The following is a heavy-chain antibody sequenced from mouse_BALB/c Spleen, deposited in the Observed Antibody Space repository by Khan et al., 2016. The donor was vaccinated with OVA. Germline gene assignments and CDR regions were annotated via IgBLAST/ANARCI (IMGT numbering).Heavy chain of an antibody. Sequence: VQLKQSGPDLVAPSQSLSITCTVSGFSLTNYGVHWVRQPPGKGLEWLVAIWSDGSTTYNSALKSRLSISKDNYKSQVFLKMNSLQTDDTAMYYCARLYYDYDGAWFAYWGQGTLVTGSA. CDR3: ARLYYDYDGAWFAY. D-gene: IGHD2-4*01. CDR2: IWSDGST. J-gene: IGHJ3*01. V-gene: IGHV2-6-2*01. CDR1: GFSLTNYG.